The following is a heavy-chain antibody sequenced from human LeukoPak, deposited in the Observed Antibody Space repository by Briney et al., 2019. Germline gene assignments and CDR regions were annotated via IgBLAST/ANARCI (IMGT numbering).Heavy chain of an antibody. CDR3: ARRITMIVVASRGAFDI. D-gene: IGHD3-22*01. V-gene: IGHV4-34*01. Sequence: SETLSLTCAVYGGSFSGYYWSWIRQPPGKGLEWIGEINHSGSTNYNPSLKSRVTISVDTSKNQFSLKLSSVTAADTAVYYCARRITMIVVASRGAFDIWGQGTVVTVSS. CDR2: INHSGST. J-gene: IGHJ3*02. CDR1: GGSFSGYY.